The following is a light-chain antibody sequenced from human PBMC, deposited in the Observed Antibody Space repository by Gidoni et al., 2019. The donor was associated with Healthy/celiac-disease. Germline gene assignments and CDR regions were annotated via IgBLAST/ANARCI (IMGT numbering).Light chain of an antibody. CDR2: DVS. CDR3: CSSAGSYTHVV. J-gene: IGLJ2*01. CDR1: SSDVGGYNY. V-gene: IGLV2-11*01. Sequence: HSAVTQPRSVSGAPGQSVTIPCTGTSSDVGGYNYVSWYQQHPGKAPTLMIYDVSKRPSGVPDRLSGSKSGNTASLPISGLQAEDDADYYCCSSAGSYTHVVFGGGTKLTVL.